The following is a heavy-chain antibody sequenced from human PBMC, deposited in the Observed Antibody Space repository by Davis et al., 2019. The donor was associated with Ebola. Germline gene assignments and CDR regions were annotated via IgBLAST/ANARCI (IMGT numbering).Heavy chain of an antibody. V-gene: IGHV1-69*13. D-gene: IGHD3/OR15-3a*01. CDR3: ARYYFNWFDP. J-gene: IGHJ5*02. CDR1: GYTFTSYG. CDR2: IIPIFGTA. Sequence: SVKVSCKASGYTFTSYGISWVRQAPGQGLEWMGGIIPIFGTANYAQKFQGRVTITADESTSTAYMELSSLRSEDTAVYYCARYYFNWFDPWGQGTLVTVSS.